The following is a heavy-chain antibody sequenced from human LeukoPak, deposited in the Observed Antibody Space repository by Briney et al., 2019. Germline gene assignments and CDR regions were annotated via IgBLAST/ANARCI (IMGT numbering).Heavy chain of an antibody. V-gene: IGHV1-69*13. CDR3: ARVALQLLYRGAFDY. CDR1: GGTFSSYA. CDR2: IIPIFGTA. Sequence: SVKVSCKASGGTFSSYAISWVRQAPGQGLEWMGGIIPIFGTANYAQKFQGRVTITADESTSTAYMEPSSLRSEDTAVYYCARVALQLLYRGAFDYWGQGTLVTVSS. J-gene: IGHJ4*02. D-gene: IGHD2-2*02.